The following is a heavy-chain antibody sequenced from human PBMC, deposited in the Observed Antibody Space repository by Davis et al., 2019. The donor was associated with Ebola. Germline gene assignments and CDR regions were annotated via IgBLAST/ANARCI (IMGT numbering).Heavy chain of an antibody. D-gene: IGHD4-17*01. CDR3: ARFTVTTPLCGMDV. CDR2: INHSGST. Sequence: MPSETLSLTCAVYGGSFSGYYWNWIRQPPGKGLEWIGEINHSGSTKYNPSLKSRVTISVDTSKNQFSLKLSSVTAADTAVYYCARFTVTTPLCGMDVWGQGTTVTVSS. CDR1: GGSFSGYY. J-gene: IGHJ6*02. V-gene: IGHV4-34*01.